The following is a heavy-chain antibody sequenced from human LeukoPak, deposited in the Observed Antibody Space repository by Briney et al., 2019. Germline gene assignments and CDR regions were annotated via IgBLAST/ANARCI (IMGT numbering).Heavy chain of an antibody. Sequence: ASVKVSCKASGYTFTGYYMHWVRQAPGQGLEWMGRINPNSGGTNYAQKFQGRVTMTRDTSISTAYMELSRLRSGDTAVYYWARDHLALGHVASAPFDPWGQGTLVTVSS. CDR1: GYTFTGYY. V-gene: IGHV1-2*02. CDR2: INPNSGGT. J-gene: IGHJ5*02. CDR3: ARDHLALGHVASAPFDP. D-gene: IGHD3-3*02.